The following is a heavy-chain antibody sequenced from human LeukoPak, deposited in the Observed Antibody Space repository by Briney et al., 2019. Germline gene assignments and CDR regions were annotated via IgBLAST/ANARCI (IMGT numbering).Heavy chain of an antibody. CDR3: ARGFGAVTTLDY. CDR2: MYTSGST. V-gene: IGHV4-4*07. D-gene: IGHD4-11*01. CDR1: GGSINSSY. J-gene: IGHJ4*02. Sequence: SETLSLTCNVSGGSINSSYWSWIRQPAGKGLEWIGRMYTSGSTNYNPSLKSRVTMSVDTSKNQFSLKLSSVTAADTAVYYCARGFGAVTTLDYWGQGTLVTVSS.